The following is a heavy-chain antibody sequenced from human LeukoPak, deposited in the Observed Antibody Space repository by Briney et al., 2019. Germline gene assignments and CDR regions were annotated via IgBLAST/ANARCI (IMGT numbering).Heavy chain of an antibody. V-gene: IGHV3-43*02. CDR2: ISVDGGST. Sequence: PGGSLRLSCAASGFTFHGHAMHWVRHVPGKGLEWVSLISVDGGSTYYADSVKGRFTISRDNSKNSLHLQMNSLTTEDTALYYCARGDQWLIHYWGQGTLVTVSS. CDR3: ARGDQWLIHY. J-gene: IGHJ4*02. CDR1: GFTFHGHA. D-gene: IGHD6-19*01.